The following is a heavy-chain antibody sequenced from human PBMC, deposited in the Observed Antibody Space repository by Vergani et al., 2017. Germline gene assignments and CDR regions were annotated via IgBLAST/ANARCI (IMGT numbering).Heavy chain of an antibody. D-gene: IGHD3-22*01. CDR3: ARDPQINMRIVGPFDY. Sequence: EVQLVESGGGLVKPGGSLRLSCAASGFTFSSYSMNWVRQAPGKGLEWVSSISSSSSYIYYADSVKGRFTISRDNAKNSLYLQMNSLRAEDTAVYYCARDPQINMRIVGPFDYWGQGTLVTVSS. J-gene: IGHJ4*02. CDR1: GFTFSSYS. CDR2: ISSSSSYI. V-gene: IGHV3-21*01.